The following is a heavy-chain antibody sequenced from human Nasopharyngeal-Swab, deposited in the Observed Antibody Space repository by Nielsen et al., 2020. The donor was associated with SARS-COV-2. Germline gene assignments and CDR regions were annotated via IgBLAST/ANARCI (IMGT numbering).Heavy chain of an antibody. CDR3: ARGSNGDRRTFDY. Sequence: SETLSLTCAVYGGSFSGYYWSWIRQPPGKGLEWIGEINHSGSTNYNPSLKSRVTISVDMSKNQFSLKLSSVTAADTAVYYCARGSNGDRRTFDYWGQGTLVTVSS. V-gene: IGHV4-34*01. CDR1: GGSFSGYY. D-gene: IGHD4-17*01. J-gene: IGHJ4*02. CDR2: INHSGST.